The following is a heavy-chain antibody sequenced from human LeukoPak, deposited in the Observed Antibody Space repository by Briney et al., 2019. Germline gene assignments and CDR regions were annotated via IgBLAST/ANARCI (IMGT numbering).Heavy chain of an antibody. CDR1: GFTFSNCV. D-gene: IGHD6-19*01. V-gene: IGHV3-23*01. Sequence: GGSLRLSCAASGFTFSNCVMTWVRQAPGKGMEWVSSINYSGGRTFYADSVKGRFTISRDDSQNTLYLQMNSLRAEDTAVYYCASTGAVAPDGGQGTLVTVSS. J-gene: IGHJ4*02. CDR3: ASTGAVAPD. CDR2: INYSGGRT.